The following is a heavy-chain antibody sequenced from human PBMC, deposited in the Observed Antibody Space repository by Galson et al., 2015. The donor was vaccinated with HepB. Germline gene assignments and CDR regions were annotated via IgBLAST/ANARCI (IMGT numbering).Heavy chain of an antibody. CDR1: GGSISSYY. D-gene: IGHD4-17*01. CDR2: IYYSGST. Sequence: LSLTCTVSGGSISSYYWSWIRQPPGKGLEWIGYIYYSGSTNYNPSLKSRVTISVDTSKNQFSLKLSSVTAADTAVYYCAREPRTAVGDYAYYYGMDVWGQGILVTVSS. J-gene: IGHJ6*02. CDR3: AREPRTAVGDYAYYYGMDV. V-gene: IGHV4-59*01.